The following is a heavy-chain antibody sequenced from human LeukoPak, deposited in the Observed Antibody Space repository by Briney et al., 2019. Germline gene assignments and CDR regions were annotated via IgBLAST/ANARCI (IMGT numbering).Heavy chain of an antibody. CDR1: GFTFSSYA. D-gene: IGHD4-17*01. Sequence: GGSLRLSCAASGFTFSSYAMHWVRQAPGKGLEWVANIKQDGSERYHVDSVQGRFTISRDNAKNSLYLQMNGLRAEDTALYHCARVSGYGDYEDYWGQGTLVTVSS. CDR3: ARVSGYGDYEDY. V-gene: IGHV3-7*01. CDR2: IKQDGSER. J-gene: IGHJ4*02.